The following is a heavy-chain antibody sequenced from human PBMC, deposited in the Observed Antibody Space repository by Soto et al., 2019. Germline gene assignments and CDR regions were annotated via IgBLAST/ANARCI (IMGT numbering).Heavy chain of an antibody. V-gene: IGHV1-69*02. CDR1: GDTFNFYT. D-gene: IGHD3-10*01. Sequence: QVQLVQSGAEVKKPGSSVKVSCKASGDTFNFYTISWVRQAPGQGLEWMGRIIPMLGMSNYAQKFQDRVTIIADKSTSTAYMQLSSLRSEDTAIYYGATSYGTGSRPFDSWGQGTLVTVSS. CDR2: IIPMLGMS. CDR3: ATSYGTGSRPFDS. J-gene: IGHJ5*01.